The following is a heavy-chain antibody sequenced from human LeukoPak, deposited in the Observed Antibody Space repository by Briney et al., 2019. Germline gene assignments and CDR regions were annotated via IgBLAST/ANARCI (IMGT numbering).Heavy chain of an antibody. CDR3: AEDSRYPGGYYYYMDV. CDR1: GFTFSSYA. J-gene: IGHJ6*03. Sequence: PGGSLRLSCAASGFTFSSYAMSWVRQAPGEGLEWVSAISGSGGSTYYADSVKGRFTISRDNSKNTLYLQMNSLRAEDTAVYYCAEDSRYPGGYYYYMDVWGKGTTVTVSS. CDR2: ISGSGGST. D-gene: IGHD4-23*01. V-gene: IGHV3-23*01.